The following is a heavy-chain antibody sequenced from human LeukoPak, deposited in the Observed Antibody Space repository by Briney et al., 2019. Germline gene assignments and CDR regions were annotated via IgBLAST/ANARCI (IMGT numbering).Heavy chain of an antibody. J-gene: IGHJ4*02. CDR3: AKSGGYGLIDY. V-gene: IGHV4-39*01. Sequence: SETLSLTCTVSGASVSGSPYYWGWIRQPPGKGLEWIGSIYSSGSTYYNASLQSRVTISIETSNNQISLRLKSVTAADTAIYYCAKSGGYGLIDYWGQGTLVTVSS. D-gene: IGHD1-26*01. CDR1: GASVSGSPYY. CDR2: IYSSGST.